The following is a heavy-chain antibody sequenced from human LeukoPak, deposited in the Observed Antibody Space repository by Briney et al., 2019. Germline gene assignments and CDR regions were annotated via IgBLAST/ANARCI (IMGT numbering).Heavy chain of an antibody. CDR1: GGSISSGGYS. V-gene: IGHV4-30-4*07. D-gene: IGHD3-22*01. CDR3: ARSSEGRYYYDSSGFSYYYYYMDV. J-gene: IGHJ6*03. Sequence: SETLSLTCAVSGGSISSGGYSWSWIRQPPGKGLEWIGYIYYSGSTYYNPSLKSRVTISVDTSKNQFSLKLSSVTAADTAVYYCARSSEGRYYYDSSGFSYYYYYMDVWGKGTTVTISS. CDR2: IYYSGST.